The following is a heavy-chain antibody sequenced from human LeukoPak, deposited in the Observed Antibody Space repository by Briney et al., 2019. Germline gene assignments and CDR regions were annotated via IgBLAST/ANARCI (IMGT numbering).Heavy chain of an antibody. CDR1: GFTFSSYA. Sequence: PGGSLRPSCAASGFTFSSYAMSWVRQAPGKWLEWVSAISGSGGSTYYADSVKGRFTISRDNSKNTLYLQMNSLRAEDTAVYYCAKDKGYGGPAGLLDYWGQGTLVTVSS. CDR3: AKDKGYGGPAGLLDY. J-gene: IGHJ4*02. CDR2: ISGSGGST. V-gene: IGHV3-23*01. D-gene: IGHD4-23*01.